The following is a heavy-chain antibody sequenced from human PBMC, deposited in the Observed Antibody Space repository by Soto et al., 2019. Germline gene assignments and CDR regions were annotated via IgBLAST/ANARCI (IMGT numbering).Heavy chain of an antibody. V-gene: IGHV4-30-4*01. D-gene: IGHD3-10*01. CDR2: IYYSGST. J-gene: IGHJ6*02. CDR1: GGSISSGDYY. Sequence: SETLSLTCTVSGGSISSGDYYWSWIRQPPGKGLEWIGYIYYSGSTYYNPSLKSRVTISVDTSKNQFSLKLSSVTAADTAVYYCAGGMVRGVFGGMDVWGQGTTVTVSS. CDR3: AGGMVRGVFGGMDV.